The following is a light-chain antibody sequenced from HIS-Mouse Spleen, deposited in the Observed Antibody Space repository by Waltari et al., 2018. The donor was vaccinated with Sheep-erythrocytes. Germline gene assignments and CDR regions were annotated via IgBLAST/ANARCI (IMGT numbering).Light chain of an antibody. CDR3: CSYAGSYTLV. CDR2: DVS. V-gene: IGLV2-11*01. CDR1: SSDVGGYNY. Sequence: QSALTQPRSVSGSPGQSVTISCTGTSSDVGGYNYVSWYQQHPGKAPKLMIYDVSKRPSGVPYRFSGSKSGNTASLTISGLQAEDAADYYCCSYAGSYTLVFGGGTKLTVL. J-gene: IGLJ2*01.